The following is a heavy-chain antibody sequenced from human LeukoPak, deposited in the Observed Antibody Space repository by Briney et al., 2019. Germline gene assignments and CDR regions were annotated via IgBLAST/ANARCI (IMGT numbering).Heavy chain of an antibody. J-gene: IGHJ3*02. D-gene: IGHD1-7*01. CDR3: ARESGADWNYGAFDI. CDR2: IYTSGST. Sequence: SQTLSLTCTVSGGSISSGSYYWSWIRQTAGKGLEWIGRIYTSGSTNYNPSLKSRVTISVDTSKNQFSPKLSSVTAADTAVYYCARESGADWNYGAFDIWGHGTMVTVSS. V-gene: IGHV4-61*02. CDR1: GGSISSGSYY.